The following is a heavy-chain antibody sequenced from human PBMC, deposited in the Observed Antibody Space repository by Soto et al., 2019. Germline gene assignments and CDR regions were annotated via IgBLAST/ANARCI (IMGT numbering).Heavy chain of an antibody. J-gene: IGHJ4*02. V-gene: IGHV1-8*01. CDR2: MNPNSGNT. Sequence: ASVKVSCKASGYTFTSYDINWVRQATGQGLEWMGWMNPNSGNTGYAQKFQGRVTMTRNTSISTAYMELSSLRSEDTAVYYCASGLRNLRFLECCKPPYYFDYWGQGTLVTVSS. CDR1: GYTFTSYD. D-gene: IGHD3-3*01. CDR3: ASGLRNLRFLECCKPPYYFDY.